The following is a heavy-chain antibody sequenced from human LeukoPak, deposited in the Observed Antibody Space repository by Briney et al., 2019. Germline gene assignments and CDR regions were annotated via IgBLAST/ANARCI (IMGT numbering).Heavy chain of an antibody. Sequence: ASVKVSCKASGYTFTGYYMHWVRQAPGQGLEWMGWISPNSGGTNYAQKFQGRVTMTRDTSISTAYMELSRLRSDDTAVYYCARGLLSIASTGRGFDYWGQGTLVTVSS. CDR3: ARGLLSIASTGRGFDY. CDR2: ISPNSGGT. J-gene: IGHJ4*02. CDR1: GYTFTGYY. D-gene: IGHD6-13*01. V-gene: IGHV1-2*02.